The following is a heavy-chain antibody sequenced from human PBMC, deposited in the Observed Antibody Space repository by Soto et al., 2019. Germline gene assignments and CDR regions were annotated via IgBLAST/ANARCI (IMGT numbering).Heavy chain of an antibody. D-gene: IGHD2-2*03. J-gene: IGHJ4*02. CDR1: GGTFNNYA. CDR2: IVPMFGTA. V-gene: IGHV1-69*01. CDR3: ARWAGYCTSASCYSALDY. Sequence: QVQLVQSGAEVKKPGSSVKVSCKASGGTFNNYAINWVRQAPGQGLEWMGVIVPMFGTATYAQKFQGRITITADESTGTAYMDLSTLTSEDTALYYCARWAGYCTSASCYSALDYWGQGTLVTVSS.